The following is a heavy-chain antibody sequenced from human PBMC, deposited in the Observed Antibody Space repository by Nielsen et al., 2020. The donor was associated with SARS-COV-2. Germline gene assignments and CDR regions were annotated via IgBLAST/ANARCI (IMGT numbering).Heavy chain of an antibody. CDR2: IWYDGNNK. Sequence: GESLKISCAASGFTFSSYGMHWVRQAPGKGLEWVAVIWYDGNNKYYADSVKGRFTISRDNSKNTLYLQMNSLRAEDTAVYYCAREGVEMAVPFDYWGQGTLVTVSS. V-gene: IGHV3-33*01. J-gene: IGHJ4*02. CDR1: GFTFSSYG. D-gene: IGHD5-24*01. CDR3: AREGVEMAVPFDY.